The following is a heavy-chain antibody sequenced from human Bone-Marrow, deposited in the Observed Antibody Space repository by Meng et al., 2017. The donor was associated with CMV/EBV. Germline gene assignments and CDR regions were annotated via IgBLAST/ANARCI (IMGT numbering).Heavy chain of an antibody. CDR2: IYYSGST. Sequence: SETLSLTCTVSGGSVSSGSYYWSWIRQPPGEGLEWIGYIYYSGSTNYNPSLKSRVTISVDTSKNQFSLKLSSVTAADTAVYYCARSLEYWGQGKLVTVYS. D-gene: IGHD1-1*01. V-gene: IGHV4-61*01. J-gene: IGHJ4*02. CDR1: GGSVSSGSYY. CDR3: ARSLEY.